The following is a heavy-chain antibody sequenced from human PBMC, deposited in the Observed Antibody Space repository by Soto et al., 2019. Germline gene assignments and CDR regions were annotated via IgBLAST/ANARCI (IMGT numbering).Heavy chain of an antibody. CDR1: GFTFSSYG. CDR3: ARVRIAGQGYYGMDV. CDR2: IWYDGSNK. Sequence: ESGGGVVQPGRSLRLSCAASGFTFSSYGMHWVRQAPGKGLEWVAVIWYDGSNKYYADSVKGRFTISRDNSKNTLYLQMNSLRAEDTAVYYCARVRIAGQGYYGMDVWGQGTTVTVSS. V-gene: IGHV3-33*01. D-gene: IGHD1-26*01. J-gene: IGHJ6*02.